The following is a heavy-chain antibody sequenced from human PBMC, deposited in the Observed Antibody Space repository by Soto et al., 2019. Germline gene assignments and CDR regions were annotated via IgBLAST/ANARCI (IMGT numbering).Heavy chain of an antibody. CDR2: IYYSGST. Sequence: QLQLQESGPGLVKPSETLSLTCTVSGGSISSSSYYWGWIRQPPGKGLEWIGSIYYSGSTYYNPSLKSRVTISVDTSKNQFSLKLSSVTAADTAVYYCATQIEMATKRGAFDIWGQGTMVTVSS. J-gene: IGHJ3*02. V-gene: IGHV4-39*01. CDR1: GGSISSSSYY. CDR3: ATQIEMATKRGAFDI. D-gene: IGHD5-12*01.